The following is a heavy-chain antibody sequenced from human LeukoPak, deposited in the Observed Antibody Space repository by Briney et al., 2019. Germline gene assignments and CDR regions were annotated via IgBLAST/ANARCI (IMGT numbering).Heavy chain of an antibody. CDR3: ARVQFWSGTDY. J-gene: IGHJ4*02. V-gene: IGHV3-72*01. CDR2: TRNKANSYTT. D-gene: IGHD3-3*01. CDR1: GFTFSDHY. Sequence: GGSLRLSCAASGFTFSDHYMDWVRQAPGKGLEWVGRTRNKANSYTTEYAASVKGRFTISRHDSKNSLYLQMNSLKTEDTAVYYCARVQFWSGTDYWGQGTLVTVSS.